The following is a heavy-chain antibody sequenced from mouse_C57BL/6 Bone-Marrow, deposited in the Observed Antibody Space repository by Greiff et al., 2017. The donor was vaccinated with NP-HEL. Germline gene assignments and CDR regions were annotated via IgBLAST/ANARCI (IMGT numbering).Heavy chain of an antibody. V-gene: IGHV1-75*01. D-gene: IGHD1-1*01. J-gene: IGHJ2*01. CDR2: IFPGSGST. CDR1: GYTFTDYY. CDR3: ARGGLFITTVVDHFDY. Sequence: QVQLKESGPELVKPGASVKISCKASGYTFTDYYINWVKQRPGQGLEWIGWIFPGSGSTYYNEKFKGKATLTVDKSSSTAYMLLSSLTSEDSAVYFCARGGLFITTVVDHFDYWGQGTTLTVSS.